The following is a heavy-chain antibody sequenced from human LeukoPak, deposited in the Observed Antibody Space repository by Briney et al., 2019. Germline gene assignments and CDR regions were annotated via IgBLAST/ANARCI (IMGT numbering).Heavy chain of an antibody. CDR3: TTDRYYDAAYTT. D-gene: IGHD3-22*01. V-gene: IGHV3-15*01. CDR1: GFTFVNAW. CDR2: IKSKTDGGTT. Sequence: GGSLRLSCAASGFTFVNAWMTWVRQAPGKGLEWVGRIKSKTDGGTTDYAAPVKGRFTISRDDSKNTLYLQMHSLKTDDTAVYYCTTDRYYDAAYTTWGQGTLVTVSS. J-gene: IGHJ4*02.